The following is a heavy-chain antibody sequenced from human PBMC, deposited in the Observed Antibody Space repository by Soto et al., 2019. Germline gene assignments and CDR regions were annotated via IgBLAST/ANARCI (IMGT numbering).Heavy chain of an antibody. CDR3: ATSGVVYGIDV. Sequence: QVQLQESGPGLVKPSGTLSLTCAVSGGSISSRNWWSWVRQPPDKGLEWIGEIYDNGDTNYNPSLNSRVTISVDKSKNQFSLKLSSVTAADTALYYCATSGVVYGIDVWGQGTTVTVSS. V-gene: IGHV4-4*02. J-gene: IGHJ6*02. D-gene: IGHD3-3*01. CDR2: IYDNGDT. CDR1: GGSISSRNW.